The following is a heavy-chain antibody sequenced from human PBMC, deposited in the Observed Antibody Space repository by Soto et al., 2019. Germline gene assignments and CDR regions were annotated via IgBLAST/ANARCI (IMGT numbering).Heavy chain of an antibody. CDR1: GFTFGDYA. V-gene: IGHV3-49*03. CDR3: TSQVGEPQDYYYYGMDV. Sequence: GGSLRLSCTASGFTFGDYAMSWFRQAPGKGLEWVGFIRSKAYGGTTEYAASVKGRFTISRDDSKSFAYLQMNSLKTEDTAVYYCTSQVGEPQDYYYYGMDVWGQGTTVTVSS. J-gene: IGHJ6*02. CDR2: IRSKAYGGTT.